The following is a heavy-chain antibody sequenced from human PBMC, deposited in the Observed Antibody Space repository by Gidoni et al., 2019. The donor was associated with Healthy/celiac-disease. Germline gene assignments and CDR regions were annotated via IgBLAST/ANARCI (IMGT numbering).Heavy chain of an antibody. CDR3: AGEQQLAYYYYGMDV. CDR2: ISCNSGSI. J-gene: IGHJ6*02. CDR1: GSTFDAYA. Sequence: EVQRVESGGGLVQPGRSLRLYCAASGSTFDAYAMHWVRQSHGKGLEWVSGISCNSGSIGYADSVKGRFTISRDNAKNSLYLQMNSLRAEDTALYYCAGEQQLAYYYYGMDVWGQGTTVTVSS. D-gene: IGHD6-13*01. V-gene: IGHV3-9*01.